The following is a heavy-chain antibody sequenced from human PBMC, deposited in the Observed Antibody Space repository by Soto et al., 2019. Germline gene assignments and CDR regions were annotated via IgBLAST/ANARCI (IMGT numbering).Heavy chain of an antibody. V-gene: IGHV3-30-3*01. CDR3: AREYYYDSSGPAPEGPFDY. CDR1: GFTFSSYA. D-gene: IGHD3-22*01. CDR2: ISYDGSNK. Sequence: GGSLRLSCAASGFTFSSYAMHWVRQAPGKGLEWVAVISYDGSNKYYADSVKGRFTISRDNSKNTLYLQMNSLRAEDTAVYYCAREYYYDSSGPAPEGPFDYWGQRTLVTVSS. J-gene: IGHJ4*02.